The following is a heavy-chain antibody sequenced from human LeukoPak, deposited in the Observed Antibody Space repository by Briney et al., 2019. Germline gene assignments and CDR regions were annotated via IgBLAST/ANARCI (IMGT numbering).Heavy chain of an antibody. CDR3: AKDLWSVVTPPSLDY. J-gene: IGHJ4*02. D-gene: IGHD4-23*01. Sequence: GGSLRLSCAASGLTFSSYAMSWVRQAPGKGLEWVSSASGSGGSTYYADSVKGRFTISRDNSKNTLYLQMNSLRAEDTAVYYCAKDLWSVVTPPSLDYWGQGTLVTVSS. CDR1: GLTFSSYA. CDR2: ASGSGGST. V-gene: IGHV3-23*01.